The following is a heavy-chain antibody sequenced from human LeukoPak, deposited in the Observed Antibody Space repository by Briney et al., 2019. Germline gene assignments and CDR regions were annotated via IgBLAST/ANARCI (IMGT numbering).Heavy chain of an antibody. CDR1: GGSISSGGYY. J-gene: IGHJ5*02. Sequence: PSQTLSLTCTVSGGSISSGGYYWSWIRQHPGKGLEWIGYIYYSGSTYYNPSLKSRVTISVDTSKNQFSLKLSSVTAADTAVYYCARVLFFLSNWFDPWGQGTLVTVSS. CDR2: IYYSGST. D-gene: IGHD2/OR15-2a*01. CDR3: ARVLFFLSNWFDP. V-gene: IGHV4-31*03.